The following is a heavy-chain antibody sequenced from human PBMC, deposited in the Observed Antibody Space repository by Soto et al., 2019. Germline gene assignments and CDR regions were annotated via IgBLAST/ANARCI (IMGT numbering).Heavy chain of an antibody. CDR3: ARERGYSGYAYDYYGMDV. CDR1: GFTVSSNY. J-gene: IGHJ6*02. V-gene: IGHV3-66*01. Sequence: GGSLRLSCAASGFTVSSNYMSWVRQAPGKGLEWVSVIYSGGSTYYADSVKGRFTISRDNSKNTLYLQMNSLRAEDTAVYYCARERGYSGYAYDYYGMDVWGQGTTVTVSS. D-gene: IGHD5-12*01. CDR2: IYSGGST.